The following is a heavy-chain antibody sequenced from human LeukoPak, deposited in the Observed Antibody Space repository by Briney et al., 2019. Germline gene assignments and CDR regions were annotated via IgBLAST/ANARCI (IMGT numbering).Heavy chain of an antibody. Sequence: GASVTVSCKASGGTFSSYAISWVRQAPGQGLEWMGGIIPIFGTANYAQKFQGRVTITTDESTSTAYMELSSLRSEDTAVYYCARASRDGYNPYYFDYWGQGTLVTVSS. J-gene: IGHJ4*02. D-gene: IGHD5-24*01. CDR1: GGTFSSYA. V-gene: IGHV1-69*05. CDR3: ARASRDGYNPYYFDY. CDR2: IIPIFGTA.